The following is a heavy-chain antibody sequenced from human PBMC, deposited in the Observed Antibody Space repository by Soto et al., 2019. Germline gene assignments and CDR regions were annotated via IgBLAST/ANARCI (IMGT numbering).Heavy chain of an antibody. Sequence: QITLKESGPTLVKPTQTLTLTCTLPGFSLTTRGASVGWIRQPPGKALEWLPLIYWDDDKSYSPSLKNRLTIPKDTSKNQVVLTMTTMEPLDTATYYCTHSDVFGDHCYALDGWGQGTTVTVSS. CDR3: THSDVFGDHCYALDG. CDR1: GFSLTTRGAS. V-gene: IGHV2-5*02. J-gene: IGHJ6*02. D-gene: IGHD3-10*01. CDR2: IYWDDDK.